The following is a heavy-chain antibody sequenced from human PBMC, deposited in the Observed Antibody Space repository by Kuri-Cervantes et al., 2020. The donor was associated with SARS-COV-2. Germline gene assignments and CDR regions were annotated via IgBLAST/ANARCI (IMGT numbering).Heavy chain of an antibody. CDR3: ARVRNRGSTPPPDYFDY. CDR2: INHRGNN. V-gene: IGHV4-34*01. J-gene: IGHJ4*02. CDR1: YGTLTGYK. Sequence: SETLSLTCALHYGTLTGYKWSWIRQPPGRGLEWIGGINHRGNNNDNPALESRVTISRDTSENQFSLKLTSVTAADTAVDYCARVRNRGSTPPPDYFDYWGQGTLVTVSS. D-gene: IGHD1-14*01.